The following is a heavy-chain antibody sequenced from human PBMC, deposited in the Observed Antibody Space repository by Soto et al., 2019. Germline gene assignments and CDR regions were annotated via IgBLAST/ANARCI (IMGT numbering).Heavy chain of an antibody. CDR2: NSGST. CDR1: GGSISSSSYY. D-gene: IGHD3-22*01. V-gene: IGHV4-39*01. Sequence: SETLSLTCTVSGGSISSSSYYWGWIRQPPGKGLEWIGSNSGSTYYNPSLKSRVTISVDTSKNQFSLKLSSVTAADTAVYYCMLGSGWKDFDYWGQGTLVTVSS. CDR3: MLGSGWKDFDY. J-gene: IGHJ4*02.